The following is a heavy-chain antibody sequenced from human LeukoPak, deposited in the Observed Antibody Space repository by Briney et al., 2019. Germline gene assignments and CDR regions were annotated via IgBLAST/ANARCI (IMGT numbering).Heavy chain of an antibody. CDR1: GGSISSTNW. J-gene: IGHJ4*02. V-gene: IGHV4-4*02. Sequence: SETLSLTCAVSGGSISSTNWWSWVRQPPGKGLEWIGEIYRSGTTNYNPSLKSRVTISVDTSKNQFSLKLSSVTAADTAVYYCARGDYGDYDYWGQGTLVTVSS. CDR3: ARGDYGDYDY. CDR2: IYRSGTT. D-gene: IGHD4-17*01.